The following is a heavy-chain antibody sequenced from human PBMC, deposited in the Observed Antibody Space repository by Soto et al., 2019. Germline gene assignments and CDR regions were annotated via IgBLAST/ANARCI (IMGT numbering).Heavy chain of an antibody. CDR2: ISAYNGNT. CDR3: ARTKTPYSSSPGYDNRYFDY. V-gene: IGHV1-18*01. CDR1: GYTFTSYG. J-gene: IGHJ4*02. Sequence: QVQLVQSGADVKKPGASVKVSCKASGYTFTSYGISWVRQAPGQGLEWMGWISAYNGNTNNAQKLQGRVTMTTDTAXXTXYXXLRSLRSDDTAVYYCARTKTPYSSSPGYDNRYFDYWGQGTLVTVSS. D-gene: IGHD6-6*01.